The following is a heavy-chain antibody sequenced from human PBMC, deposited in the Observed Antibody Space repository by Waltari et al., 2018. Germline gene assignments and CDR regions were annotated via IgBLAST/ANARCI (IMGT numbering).Heavy chain of an antibody. CDR3: AKSRGSSYGTEYLDY. CDR2: ITGSGDST. Sequence: EVQLLESGGGLVQPGGSLRLSCAASGFTFRSYAMNWVRQAPGEGLEGVSLITGSGDSTYYADSVKGRFTVSRDNSKNTLYLQMNSLRAEDTAVYYCAKSRGSSYGTEYLDYWGQGTLVTVSS. D-gene: IGHD3-16*01. V-gene: IGHV3-23*01. J-gene: IGHJ4*02. CDR1: GFTFRSYA.